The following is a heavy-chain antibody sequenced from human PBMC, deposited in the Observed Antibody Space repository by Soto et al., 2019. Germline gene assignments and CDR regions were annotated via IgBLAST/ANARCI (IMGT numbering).Heavy chain of an antibody. CDR3: AKDITFDSSAYNY. Sequence: EVQLLESGGGLVQPGGSLRLSCTASGFTFSSYGMSWVRQAPGKGLEWVSSMSGDGTTPYYIDSVKGRFTISRDNSRNTLSLQMNSLGTEDTAVYYCAKDITFDSSAYNYWGQGIMVTVSS. D-gene: IGHD3-22*01. J-gene: IGHJ4*02. CDR1: GFTFSSYG. CDR2: MSGDGTTP. V-gene: IGHV3-23*01.